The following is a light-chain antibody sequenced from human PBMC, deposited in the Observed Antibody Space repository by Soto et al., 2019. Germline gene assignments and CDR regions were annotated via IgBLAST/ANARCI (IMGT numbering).Light chain of an antibody. V-gene: IGKV1-5*03. J-gene: IGKJ1*01. CDR3: QQYNSYPT. CDR2: KAS. Sequence: DIQMTQSPSTLSASIGDTVTITCRASQSVGRWLAWYQQRPGKPPSVLIYKASSLESGVPSRFSGSGSGTEFTLTISSLQPDDFATYYCQQYNSYPTFGQGTKVDIK. CDR1: QSVGRW.